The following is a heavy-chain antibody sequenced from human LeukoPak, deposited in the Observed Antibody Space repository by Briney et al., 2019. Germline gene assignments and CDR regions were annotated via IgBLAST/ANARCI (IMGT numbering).Heavy chain of an antibody. V-gene: IGHV3-23*01. Sequence: GGSLRLSCAASGFTVSSNYMSWVRQAPGKGLEWVSVISGSDGATYYADSVKGRCTISRDNPKNTLYLQMNSLRAEDTAVYYCAKVGKDNYNYYYWGQGTLVTVSS. J-gene: IGHJ4*02. D-gene: IGHD5-24*01. CDR2: ISGSDGAT. CDR1: GFTVSSNY. CDR3: AKVGKDNYNYYY.